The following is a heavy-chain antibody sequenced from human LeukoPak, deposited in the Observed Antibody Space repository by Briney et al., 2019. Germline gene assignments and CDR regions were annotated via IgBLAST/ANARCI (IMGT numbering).Heavy chain of an antibody. J-gene: IGHJ3*02. V-gene: IGHV3-48*04. D-gene: IGHD2-8*01. CDR1: GFTFSSNS. CDR2: ISSTGGTI. Sequence: GRSLRLSCAASGFTFSSNSMNWVRQAPGKGLEWVSYISSTGGTIYYADSMKGRFTISRDNAKNSLYLQMNSLRVEDTAVYYCAKYILYHGAFDIWGQGTMVTVSS. CDR3: AKYILYHGAFDI.